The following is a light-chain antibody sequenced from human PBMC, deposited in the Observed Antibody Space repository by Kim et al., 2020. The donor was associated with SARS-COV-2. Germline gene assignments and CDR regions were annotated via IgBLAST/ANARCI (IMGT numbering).Light chain of an antibody. CDR1: LDISNF. J-gene: IGKJ2*01. CDR3: LQHKSYPYT. Sequence: SASVGDRVTITCRASLDISNFLAWFQQNPGRVPKRLIYATSSLQSGVPSRFSGSGSGTEYRLTISSLQPEDFATYYCLQHKSYPYTLGQGTKLEIK. V-gene: IGKV1-17*03. CDR2: ATS.